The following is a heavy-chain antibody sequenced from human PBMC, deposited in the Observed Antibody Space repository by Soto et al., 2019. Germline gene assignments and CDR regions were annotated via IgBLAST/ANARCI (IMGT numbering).Heavy chain of an antibody. D-gene: IGHD2-15*01. CDR2: INGAGSSI. CDR1: GFTFSLYW. CDR3: VRDRSRNWFDP. Sequence: EVQLVESGGGLVQPGGSLRLSCAASGFTFSLYWMHWVCQVPGKGLVWVSRINGAGSSITYADSVKGRFTISRDNAKNTLYLQMNSLRAEDTAVYYCVRDRSRNWFDPWGLGTLVTVSS. V-gene: IGHV3-74*03. J-gene: IGHJ5*02.